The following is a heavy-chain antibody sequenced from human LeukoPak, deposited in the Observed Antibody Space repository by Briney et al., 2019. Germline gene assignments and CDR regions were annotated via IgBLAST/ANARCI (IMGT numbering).Heavy chain of an antibody. CDR1: DDSVNTYY. V-gene: IGHV4-59*02. CDR3: AMSNTVRRPFFDP. J-gene: IGHJ5*02. D-gene: IGHD4-11*01. CDR2: IYYRGST. Sequence: SETLPLTCIGSDDSVNTYYCSWFRQAPAGGLEWIGYIYYRGSTKYNTSLKSRATISVDTSKNQFALKLTSVTAADTAVYYCAMSNTVRRPFFDPWGQGTLVTVSS.